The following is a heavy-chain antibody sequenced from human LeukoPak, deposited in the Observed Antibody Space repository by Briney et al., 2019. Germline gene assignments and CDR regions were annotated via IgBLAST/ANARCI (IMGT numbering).Heavy chain of an antibody. CDR1: GDSVSSNSAA. V-gene: IGHV6-1*01. CDR3: AITYSVSYSPFFQY. CDR2: TYYESKWYN. J-gene: IGHJ1*01. Sequence: WQTLSLTCAISGDSVSSNSAAWNWIRPSPSRGLEWLVRTYYESKWYNDYAVSVKSRITINPDTSKNQFSLQPKSVTPENTAVYYCAITYSVSYSPFFQYWVEGALVAVSS. D-gene: IGHD1-26*01.